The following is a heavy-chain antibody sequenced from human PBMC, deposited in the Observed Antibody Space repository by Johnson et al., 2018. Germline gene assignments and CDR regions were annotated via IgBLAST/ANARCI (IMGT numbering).Heavy chain of an antibody. J-gene: IGHJ3*02. CDR1: GGSISSYY. CDR3: ARAEDDSSGYLI. V-gene: IGHV4-59*01. Sequence: QVQLQESGPGLVKPSKTLSLTCTVSGGSISSYYWSWIRQPPGKGLEWIGYIYYSGSTNYNPSLKSRVTISVDTSKNQFSLKLSSVTAADTAVYYCARAEDDSSGYLIWGQGTMVTVSS. CDR2: IYYSGST. D-gene: IGHD3-22*01.